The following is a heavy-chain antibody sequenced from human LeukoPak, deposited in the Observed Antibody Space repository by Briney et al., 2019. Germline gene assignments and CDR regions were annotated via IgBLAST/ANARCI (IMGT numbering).Heavy chain of an antibody. D-gene: IGHD6-19*01. CDR2: IYPGDSDT. CDR3: ARQGSNSGWYVDY. Sequence: GESLKISFKGSGXSFTNYCIGWVRQMPGRGLEWMGIIYPGDSDTRYSPSFQGQVTISADKSVSTVYLQWGSLKASDTAMYYCARQGSNSGWYVDYWGQGTLVTVSS. V-gene: IGHV5-51*01. J-gene: IGHJ4*02. CDR1: GXSFTNYC.